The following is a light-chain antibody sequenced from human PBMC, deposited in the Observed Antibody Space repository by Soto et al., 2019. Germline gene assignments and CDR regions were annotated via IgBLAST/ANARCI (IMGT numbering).Light chain of an antibody. V-gene: IGLV2-14*01. CDR2: EVS. CDR1: SSDVGGYDY. Sequence: QSVLAQPASVSGSPGQSITISGTGTSSDVGGYDYVSWYQQHPGKAPKLMIYEVSNRRPGVSDRFSGSKSGNTASLTISGLQAGDEADYYCSSYTSITTLVFGGGTKVTVL. CDR3: SSYTSITTLV. J-gene: IGLJ2*01.